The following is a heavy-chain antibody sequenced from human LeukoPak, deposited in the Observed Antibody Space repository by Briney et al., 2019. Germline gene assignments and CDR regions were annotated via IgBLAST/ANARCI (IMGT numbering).Heavy chain of an antibody. Sequence: ASETLSLTCAVYGGSFSGYYWSWIRQPPGKGLEWIGEINHSGSTNYNPSLKSRVTISVDTSKNQFSLKLSSVTAADTAVYYCARLAAARLVEDYWGQGTLVTVSS. V-gene: IGHV4-34*01. D-gene: IGHD6-6*01. J-gene: IGHJ4*02. CDR3: ARLAAARLVEDY. CDR2: INHSGST. CDR1: GGSFSGYY.